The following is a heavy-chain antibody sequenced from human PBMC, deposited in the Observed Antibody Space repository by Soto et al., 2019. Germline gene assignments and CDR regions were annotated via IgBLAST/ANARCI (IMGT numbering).Heavy chain of an antibody. CDR3: ARAYYGSGTNYYYYYGMDV. CDR1: GYTFTGYY. D-gene: IGHD3-10*01. Sequence: GASVKVSCKASGYTFTGYYMHWVRQAPGQGLEWMGWINPNSGGTNYAQKFQGWVTMTRDTSISTAYMELSRLRSDDTAVYYCARAYYGSGTNYYYYYGMDVWGQGTTVTVSS. CDR2: INPNSGGT. J-gene: IGHJ6*02. V-gene: IGHV1-2*04.